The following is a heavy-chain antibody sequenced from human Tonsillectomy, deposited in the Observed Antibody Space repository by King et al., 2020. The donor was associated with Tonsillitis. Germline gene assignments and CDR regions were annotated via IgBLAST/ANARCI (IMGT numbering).Heavy chain of an antibody. CDR2: ISYDGSKK. CDR3: ARDAAHYYDNSGYFDY. Sequence: VQLVESGGGVVQPGRSPRLSCAASGFTFSTYAMHWVRQAPGKGLEWVAVISYDGSKKRYAESVKGRFTISRDSSKNTLYLQMNSLRAEDTAVYYCARDAAHYYDNSGYFDYWGQGTLVTVSS. V-gene: IGHV3-30-3*01. J-gene: IGHJ4*02. CDR1: GFTFSTYA. D-gene: IGHD3-22*01.